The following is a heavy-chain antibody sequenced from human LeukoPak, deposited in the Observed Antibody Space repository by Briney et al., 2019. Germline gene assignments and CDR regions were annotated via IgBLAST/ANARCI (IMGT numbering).Heavy chain of an antibody. CDR2: IYYSGSI. V-gene: IGHV4-59*01. CDR1: GASISSYY. D-gene: IGHD3-22*01. CDR3: ARENPSGYYNRPIDY. Sequence: PSETLSLTCTVSGASISSYYWSWIRQPPGKGLEWIGDIYYSGSIKYNPSLKSRVTMSVDTSKNQFSLKLSSVTATDTAIYYCARENPSGYYNRPIDYWGQGTLVTVSS. J-gene: IGHJ4*02.